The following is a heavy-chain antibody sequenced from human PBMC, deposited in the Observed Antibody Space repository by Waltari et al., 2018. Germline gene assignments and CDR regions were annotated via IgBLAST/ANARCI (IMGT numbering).Heavy chain of an antibody. CDR2: INSDGSST. J-gene: IGHJ6*02. CDR1: GFTFSRYW. V-gene: IGHV3-74*01. Sequence: EVQLVESGGGLVQPGGSLRLSCAASGFTFSRYWMHWVRQAPGKGLVWVSRINSDGSSTSYADSVKGRFTISRDNAKNTLYLQMNSLRAEDTAVYYCARVVAMEPYYYYYGMDVWGQGTTVTVSS. CDR3: ARVVAMEPYYYYYGMDV. D-gene: IGHD5-12*01.